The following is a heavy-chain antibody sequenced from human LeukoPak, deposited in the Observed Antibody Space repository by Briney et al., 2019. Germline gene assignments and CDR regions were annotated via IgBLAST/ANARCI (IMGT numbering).Heavy chain of an antibody. CDR3: ARLSLPTGDLYYFDY. CDR2: IYYSGST. Sequence: SETLSLTCTVSGGSISSYYWSWIRQPPGKGLEWIGSIYYSGSTYYNPPLKSRVTISVDTSKNQFSLKLSSVTAADTSVYYCARLSLPTGDLYYFDYWGQGTLVTVAS. CDR1: GGSISSYY. J-gene: IGHJ4*02. D-gene: IGHD7-27*01. V-gene: IGHV4-59*05.